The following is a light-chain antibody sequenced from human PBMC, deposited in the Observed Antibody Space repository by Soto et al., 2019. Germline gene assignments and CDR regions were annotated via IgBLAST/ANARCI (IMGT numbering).Light chain of an antibody. J-gene: IGKJ4*01. CDR2: KAS. CDR1: QSISDW. Sequence: DIQMTQSPSSQSASVGDRVTITCRASQSISDWLAWYQQKPGTAPKLLIYKASRLESGVPSRFSGSGSGTEFTLTISSLQPEDFVTYFCQQTHSTPPNFGGGTKVDIK. CDR3: QQTHSTPPN. V-gene: IGKV1-5*03.